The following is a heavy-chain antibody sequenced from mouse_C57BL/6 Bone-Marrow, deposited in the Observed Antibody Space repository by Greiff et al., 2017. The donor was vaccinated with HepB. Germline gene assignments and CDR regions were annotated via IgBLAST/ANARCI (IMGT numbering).Heavy chain of an antibody. D-gene: IGHD1-1*01. V-gene: IGHV1-7*01. CDR2: INPSSGYT. J-gene: IGHJ3*01. CDR3: AREEGYYYGSSLFAY. CDR1: GYTFTSYW. Sequence: LVESGAELAKPGASVKLSCKASGYTFTSYWMHWVKQRPGQGLEWIGYINPSSGYTKYNQKFKDKATLTADNSSSTAYMQLSSLTYEDSADYDCAREEGYYYGSSLFAYWGQGTLVTVSA.